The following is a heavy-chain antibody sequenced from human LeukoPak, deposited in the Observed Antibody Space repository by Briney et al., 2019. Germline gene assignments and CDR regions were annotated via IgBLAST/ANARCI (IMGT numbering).Heavy chain of an antibody. V-gene: IGHV3-33*01. CDR3: ARDRGMVRGVTYYFDY. CDR2: IWYDGSNK. D-gene: IGHD3-10*01. J-gene: IGHJ4*02. Sequence: GRSLRLSCAASGFTFSSYGMHWVRQAPGKGLEWVAVIWYDGSNKYYADSVKGRFTISRDNSQNTLYLQMNSLRAEDTAVYYCARDRGMVRGVTYYFDYWGQGTLVTVSS. CDR1: GFTFSSYG.